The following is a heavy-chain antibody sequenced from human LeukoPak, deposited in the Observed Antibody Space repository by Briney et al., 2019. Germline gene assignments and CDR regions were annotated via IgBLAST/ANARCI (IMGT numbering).Heavy chain of an antibody. CDR1: GGSISSYY. J-gene: IGHJ4*01. CDR2: IKSKTDGGTT. Sequence: ETLSLTCTVSGGSISSYYWSWIRQSPGKGLEWVGRIKSKTDGGTTDYAAPVKGRFTISRDDSKNTLYLQMNSLKTEDTAVYYCASGTSSCDYWGHGTLVTVSS. V-gene: IGHV3-15*01. CDR3: ASGTSSCDY. D-gene: IGHD6-13*01.